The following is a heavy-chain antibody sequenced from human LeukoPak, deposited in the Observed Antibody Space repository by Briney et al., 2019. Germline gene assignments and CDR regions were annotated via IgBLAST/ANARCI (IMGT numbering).Heavy chain of an antibody. V-gene: IGHV3-21*01. J-gene: IGHJ6*03. CDR3: ARGGLLYYYYIDV. Sequence: GGSLRLSCAASGFTFSSYGMSWVRQAPGKGLEWVSSISTSSSYIYYADSVKGRFTISRDNARNSLYLEMNSLRAEDTAVYYCARGGLLYYYYIDVWGKGTTVTISS. CDR2: ISTSSSYI. CDR1: GFTFSSYG. D-gene: IGHD2-21*01.